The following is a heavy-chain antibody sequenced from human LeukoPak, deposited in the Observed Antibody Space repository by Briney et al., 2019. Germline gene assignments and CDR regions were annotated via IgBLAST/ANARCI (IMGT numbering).Heavy chain of an antibody. J-gene: IGHJ6*02. CDR2: IIPILGIA. D-gene: IGHD6-19*01. Sequence: ASVKVSCKASGGTFSSYAISWVRQAPGQGLEWMGRIIPILGIANYAQKFQGRVTITADKSTSTAYMELSSLRSDDTAVYYCARADSSGWYVPYYGMDVWGQGTTVTVSS. CDR1: GGTFSSYA. V-gene: IGHV1-69*04. CDR3: ARADSSGWYVPYYGMDV.